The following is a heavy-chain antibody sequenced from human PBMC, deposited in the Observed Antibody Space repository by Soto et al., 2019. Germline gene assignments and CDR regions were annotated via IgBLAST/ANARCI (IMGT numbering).Heavy chain of an antibody. V-gene: IGHV4-61*01. D-gene: IGHD2-15*01. J-gene: IGHJ6*02. CDR2: IYHSGST. CDR1: GGSVSSDTHY. Sequence: PSETLSLTCSVSGGSVSSDTHYWSWIRQPPGKGLEWIGYIYHSGSTNYNPSLKSRVTISVDTSKNQFSLKVSSVTATDTAIYYCARGYCIGGRCSDAYYYYYGLDVWGQGTTVTVSS. CDR3: ARGYCIGGRCSDAYYYYYGLDV.